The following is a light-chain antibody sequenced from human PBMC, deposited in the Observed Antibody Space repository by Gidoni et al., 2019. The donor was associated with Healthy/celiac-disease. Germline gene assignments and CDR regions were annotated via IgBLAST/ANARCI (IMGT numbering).Light chain of an antibody. CDR2: AAS. Sequence: DIQLTQSPSSLSASVGDRVTIPCRASQSISSHLHWYQQKPEKAPKRLIYAASSLQSGVPSRFSGSGAGTDFTLTISSMQHEDFATYYCQQSYSTPSHTFGGGTKVEIK. CDR3: QQSYSTPSHT. J-gene: IGKJ4*01. CDR1: QSISSH. V-gene: IGKV1-39*01.